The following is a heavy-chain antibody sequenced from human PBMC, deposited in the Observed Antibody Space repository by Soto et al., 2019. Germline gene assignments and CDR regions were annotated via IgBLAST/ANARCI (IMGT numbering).Heavy chain of an antibody. CDR2: IYYSGNT. J-gene: IGHJ5*01. CDR1: GDSVTSGDYY. CDR3: ARIPVDTYMTYWFDP. Sequence: QVQLQESGPGLVKPSETLSLTCTVSGDSVTSGDYYWSWIRQPPGKGLEWIGYIYYSGNTNYSPSLKSRVAISLDTSHNQFSLQLSSVTAADTALYFCARIPVDTYMTYWFDPWGQGTLVTVSS. D-gene: IGHD5-18*01. V-gene: IGHV4-61*08.